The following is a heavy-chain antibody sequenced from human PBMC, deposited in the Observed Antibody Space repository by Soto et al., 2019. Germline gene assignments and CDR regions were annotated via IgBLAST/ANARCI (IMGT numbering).Heavy chain of an antibody. CDR2: IWYDGSNK. J-gene: IGHJ4*02. Sequence: GGSLRLSCAASGFTFSSYGMHWVRQAPGKGLEWVAVIWYDGSNKHYADSVKGRFTISRDNSKNTLYLQMNSLRAEDTAVYYCARALGSVVAATPLDYWGQGTLVTVSS. V-gene: IGHV3-33*01. CDR3: ARALGSVVAATPLDY. D-gene: IGHD2-15*01. CDR1: GFTFSSYG.